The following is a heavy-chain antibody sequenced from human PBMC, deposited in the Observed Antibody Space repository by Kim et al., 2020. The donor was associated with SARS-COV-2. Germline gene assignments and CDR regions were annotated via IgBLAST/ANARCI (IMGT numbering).Heavy chain of an antibody. J-gene: IGHJ4*02. D-gene: IGHD6-13*01. V-gene: IGHV3-11*04. Sequence: DSVRGLFTMSRDNAKNSLFLQMNSLRAEDTAVYYCARPRFSSSWYSPIDYWGQGTLVTVSS. CDR3: ARPRFSSSWYSPIDY.